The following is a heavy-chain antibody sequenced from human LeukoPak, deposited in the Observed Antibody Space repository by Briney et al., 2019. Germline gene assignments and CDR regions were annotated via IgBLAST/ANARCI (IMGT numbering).Heavy chain of an antibody. J-gene: IGHJ6*04. D-gene: IGHD3-10*02. CDR1: GFTFSSYW. V-gene: IGHV3-48*04. Sequence: GGSLRLPCAASGFTFSSYWMSWVRQAPGKGLEWVSYISSSGSTIYYADSVKGRFTISRDNAKNSLYLQMNSLRAEDTAVYYCAELGITMIGGVWGKGTTVTISS. CDR2: ISSSGSTI. CDR3: AELGITMIGGV.